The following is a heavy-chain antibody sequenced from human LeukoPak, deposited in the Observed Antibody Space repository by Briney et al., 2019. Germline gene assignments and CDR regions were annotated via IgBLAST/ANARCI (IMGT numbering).Heavy chain of an antibody. Sequence: PSETLSLTCAVYGGSFSGYYWSWIRQPPGKGLEWIGEINHSGSTNYNPSLKSRVTISVDTSKNQFSLKLSSVTAADTAVYYCARGPVAGAYWGQGTLVTVSS. D-gene: IGHD6-19*01. CDR2: INHSGST. V-gene: IGHV4-34*01. CDR1: GGSFSGYY. CDR3: ARGPVAGAY. J-gene: IGHJ4*02.